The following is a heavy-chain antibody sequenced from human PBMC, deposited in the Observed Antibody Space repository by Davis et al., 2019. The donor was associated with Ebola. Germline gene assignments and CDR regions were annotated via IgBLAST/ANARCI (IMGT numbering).Heavy chain of an antibody. V-gene: IGHV4-39*01. CDR1: GGSISSSSYY. D-gene: IGHD3-10*01. CDR3: ARGGGFGDQADY. Sequence: PSETLSLTCTVSGGSISSSSYYWGWIRQPPGKGLEWIGSIYYSGSTYYNPSLKSRVTISVDTSKNQFSLKLSSVTAADTAVYYCARGGGFGDQADYWGQGTLVTVSS. J-gene: IGHJ4*02. CDR2: IYYSGST.